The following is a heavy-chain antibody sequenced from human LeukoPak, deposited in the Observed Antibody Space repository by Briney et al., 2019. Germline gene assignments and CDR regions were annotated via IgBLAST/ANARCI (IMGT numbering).Heavy chain of an antibody. CDR1: GGSFSGYY. CDR3: AIHCGGDCLFDY. V-gene: IGHV4-34*01. Sequence: SETLSLTCAVYGGSFSGYYWSWIRQPPGKGLEWIGEINHSGSTNYNPSLKSRVTISVDTSKSQFSLKLSSVTAADTAVYYCAIHCGGDCLFDYWGQGTLVTVSS. D-gene: IGHD2-21*02. CDR2: INHSGST. J-gene: IGHJ4*02.